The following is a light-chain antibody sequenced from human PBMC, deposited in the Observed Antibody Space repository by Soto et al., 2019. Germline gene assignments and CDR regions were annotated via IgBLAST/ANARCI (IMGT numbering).Light chain of an antibody. CDR2: GAS. V-gene: IGKV3-15*01. CDR1: QSISNN. J-gene: IGKJ2*02. CDR3: HQYNSWPPGT. Sequence: EIVMTQSPATLSVSPGERATLSCRASQSISNNLAWYQQRPGQAPSLLLYGASTRATGIPARFSGSGSGTDFTLTISSLQSEDFAVYYCHQYNSWPPGTFGEGTKLEIK.